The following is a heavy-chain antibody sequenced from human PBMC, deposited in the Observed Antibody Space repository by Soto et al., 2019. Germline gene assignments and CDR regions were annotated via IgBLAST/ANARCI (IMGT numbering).Heavy chain of an antibody. CDR3: ARDPNRNFDY. V-gene: IGHV3-30*03. J-gene: IGHJ4*02. Sequence: QVQLVESGGGVVQPGRSLRLSCAASGFTLSNFGMHWVRQAPGQGLEWVAFISNDGSNEYYADSVKGRFTISRDNSKKTLYLQMNSLGAEDTALYYCARDPNRNFDYWGQGTLVTVSS. D-gene: IGHD2-8*01. CDR1: GFTLSNFG. CDR2: ISNDGSNE.